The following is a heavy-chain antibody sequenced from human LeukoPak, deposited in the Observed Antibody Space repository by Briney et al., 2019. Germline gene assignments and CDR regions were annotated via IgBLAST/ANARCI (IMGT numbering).Heavy chain of an antibody. J-gene: IGHJ5*02. CDR2: IDYSGST. D-gene: IGHD6-19*01. CDR3: ARGPRNIAVLNWFDP. V-gene: IGHV4-39*07. CDR1: TGSISSNNHY. Sequence: SETLSLTCTVSTGSISSNNHYWGWIRQSQGKGLEWIGSIDYSGSTNYNPSLKSRVTISVDTSKNQFSLKLSSVTAADTAVYYCARGPRNIAVLNWFDPWGQGTLVTVSS.